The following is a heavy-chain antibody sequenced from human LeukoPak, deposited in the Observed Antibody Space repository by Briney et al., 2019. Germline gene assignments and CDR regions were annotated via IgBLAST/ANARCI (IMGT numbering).Heavy chain of an antibody. CDR1: GYSISSSYY. CDR2: IYYSGST. J-gene: IGHJ5*02. CDR3: ARGSGPLLGNWFDP. Sequence: PSETLSLTCTVSGYSISSSYYWSWIRQSPGKGLEWIGYIYYSGSTNYNPSLKSRVTISVDTSKNQFSLKLSSVTAADTAVYYCARGSGPLLGNWFDPWGQGTLVTVSS. D-gene: IGHD6-19*01. V-gene: IGHV4-61*01.